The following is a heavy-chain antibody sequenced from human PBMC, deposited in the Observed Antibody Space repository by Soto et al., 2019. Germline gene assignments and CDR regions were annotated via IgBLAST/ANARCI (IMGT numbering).Heavy chain of an antibody. Sequence: LRLSCAASGFTFSSYAMSWVRQAPGKGLEWVSAISGSGGSTYYADSVKGRFTISRDNSKNTLYLQMNNLRDEDTAVYFCAREGRYSGSDYFDYWGQGTLVTVS. V-gene: IGHV3-23*01. CDR2: ISGSGGST. D-gene: IGHD5-12*01. CDR3: AREGRYSGSDYFDY. J-gene: IGHJ4*02. CDR1: GFTFSSYA.